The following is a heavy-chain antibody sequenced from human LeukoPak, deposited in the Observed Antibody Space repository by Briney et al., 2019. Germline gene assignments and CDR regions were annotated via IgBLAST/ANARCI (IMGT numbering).Heavy chain of an antibody. V-gene: IGHV3-21*01. J-gene: IGHJ4*02. Sequence: GGSLRLSRAASGFTFSSYSMKWVRQAPGKGLEWVSSISSSSSYIYYADSVKGRFTISRDNAKNSVYLQMNSLRAEDTAVYYCARERSLNYDFWSGYPLDYWGQGTLVTVSS. CDR2: ISSSSSYI. CDR3: ARERSLNYDFWSGYPLDY. D-gene: IGHD3-3*01. CDR1: GFTFSSYS.